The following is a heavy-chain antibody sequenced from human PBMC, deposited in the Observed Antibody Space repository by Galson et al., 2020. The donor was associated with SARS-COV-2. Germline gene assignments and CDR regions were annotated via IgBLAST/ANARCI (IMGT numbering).Heavy chain of an antibody. CDR3: AKDANSRRHFRGWIYYYYGMDV. CDR2: ISYDGSNK. V-gene: IGHV3-30*18. CDR1: GFTFSSYG. D-gene: IGHD6-19*01. J-gene: IGHJ6*02. Sequence: GESLKISCAASGFTFSSYGMHWVRQAPGKGLEWVAVISYDGSNKYYADSVKGRFTISRDNSKNTLYLQMNSLRAEDTAVYYCAKDANSRRHFRGWIYYYYGMDVWCQGTTVTVSS.